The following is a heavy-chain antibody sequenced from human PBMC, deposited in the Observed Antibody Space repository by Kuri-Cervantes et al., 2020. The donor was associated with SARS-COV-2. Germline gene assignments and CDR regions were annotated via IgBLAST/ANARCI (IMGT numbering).Heavy chain of an antibody. D-gene: IGHD6-13*01. CDR1: GYTLTELS. CDR2: FDPEDGKT. Sequence: ASVKVSCKVSGYTLTELSMHWVRQAPGKGLEWMGGFDPEDGKTIYAQKFQGRVTMTEDTSADTAYMELSSLRSEDTAVYYCARDQGKIAAASFFDYWGQGTLVTVSS. J-gene: IGHJ4*02. V-gene: IGHV1-24*01. CDR3: ARDQGKIAAASFFDY.